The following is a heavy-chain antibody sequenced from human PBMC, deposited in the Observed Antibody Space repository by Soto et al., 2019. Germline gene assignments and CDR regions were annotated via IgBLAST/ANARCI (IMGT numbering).Heavy chain of an antibody. CDR2: INPNSGGT. CDR3: ARAVIESSSWYTYYFDY. D-gene: IGHD6-13*01. V-gene: IGHV1-2*04. J-gene: IGHJ4*02. CDR1: GYTFTGYY. Sequence: GASVKVSCKASGYTFTGYYMHWVRQAPGQGLEWMGWINPNSGGTNYAQKFQGWVTMTRDTSISTAYMELSRLRSDDTAVYYCARAVIESSSWYTYYFDYWGQGTLVTVSS.